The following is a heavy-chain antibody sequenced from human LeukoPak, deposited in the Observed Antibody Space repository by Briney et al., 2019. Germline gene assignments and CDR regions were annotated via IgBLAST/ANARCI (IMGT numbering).Heavy chain of an antibody. CDR2: IIPIFGTA. Sequence: ASVKVSCKASGYTFTSYGISWVRQAPGQGLEWMGGIIPIFGTANYAQKLQGRVTITADESTSTAYMELSSLRSEDTAVYYCARGRYYDSSGYYYVPFDYWGQGTLVTVSS. CDR1: GYTFTSYG. V-gene: IGHV1-69*13. D-gene: IGHD3-22*01. J-gene: IGHJ4*02. CDR3: ARGRYYDSSGYYYVPFDY.